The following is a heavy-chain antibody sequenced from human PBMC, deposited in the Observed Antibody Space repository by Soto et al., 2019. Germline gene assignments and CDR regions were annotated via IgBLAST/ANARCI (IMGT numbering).Heavy chain of an antibody. J-gene: IGHJ3*02. CDR3: ARAVPRIVVVPAAMQYSGYDFGFLSAFDI. CDR1: GYTFTSYA. V-gene: IGHV1-3*01. CDR2: INAGNGNT. Sequence: ASVNVSCKASGYTFTSYAMHWVRQAPGQRLEWMGWINAGNGNTKYSQKFQGRVTITRDTSASTAYMELSSLRSEDTAVYYCARAVPRIVVVPAAMQYSGYDFGFLSAFDIWGQGTMVTVSS. D-gene: IGHD2-2*01.